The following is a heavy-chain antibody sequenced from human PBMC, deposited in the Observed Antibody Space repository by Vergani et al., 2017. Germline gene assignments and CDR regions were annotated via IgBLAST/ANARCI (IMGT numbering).Heavy chain of an antibody. CDR1: GFTFSSYA. D-gene: IGHD3-16*01. Sequence: EVQLLESGGGLVQPGGSLRLSCAASGFTFSSYAMSWVRQAPGKGREWVSAISGSGGSTYYADSVKGRFTISRDNSKNTLYLQMNSLRAEDTAVYYCAKDIRMSVAAFDIWGQGTMVTVSS. CDR3: AKDIRMSVAAFDI. V-gene: IGHV3-23*01. J-gene: IGHJ3*02. CDR2: ISGSGGST.